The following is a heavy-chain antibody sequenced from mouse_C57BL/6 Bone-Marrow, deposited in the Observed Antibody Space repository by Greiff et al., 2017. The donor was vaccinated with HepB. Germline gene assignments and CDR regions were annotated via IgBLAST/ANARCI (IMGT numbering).Heavy chain of an antibody. D-gene: IGHD2-5*01. Sequence: QVQLQQPGAELVRPGTSVKLSCKASGYTFTSYWMHWVKQRPGQGLEWIGVIDPSDSYTNYNQKFKGKATLTVDTSSSTAYMQLSSLTSEDSAVYYCAYSNYPLFAYWGQVTLVTVSA. V-gene: IGHV1-59*01. CDR3: AYSNYPLFAY. CDR1: GYTFTSYW. J-gene: IGHJ3*01. CDR2: IDPSDSYT.